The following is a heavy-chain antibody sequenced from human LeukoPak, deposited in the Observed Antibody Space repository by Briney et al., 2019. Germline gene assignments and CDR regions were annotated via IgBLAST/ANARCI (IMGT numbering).Heavy chain of an antibody. CDR2: INPSGGST. CDR1: GYTFTSYY. J-gene: IGHJ3*02. V-gene: IGHV1-46*01. CDR3: ARNPRRSRVSQDAFDI. Sequence: ASVKVSCKASGYTFTSYYMHWVRQAPGQGLEWMGIINPSGGSTNYAQKFQGRVTITADESTSTAYMELSSLRSEDTAVYYCARNPRRSRVSQDAFDIWGQGTMVTVSS.